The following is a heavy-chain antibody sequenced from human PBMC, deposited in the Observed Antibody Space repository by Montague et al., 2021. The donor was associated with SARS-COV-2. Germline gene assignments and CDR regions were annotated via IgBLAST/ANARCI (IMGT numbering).Heavy chain of an antibody. CDR1: GGSISSSSYY. CDR3: AREGAGDWYFDL. V-gene: IGHV4-39*02. J-gene: IGHJ2*01. Sequence: SETLSLTCTVSGGSISSSSYYWGWIRQPPGKGPEWIGSIYYSGTTXYNPSLRSRVTMSVVTSKNQFSLRLSSVTAADTAVFYCAREGAGDWYFDLWGRGTLVTVSS. D-gene: IGHD4/OR15-4a*01. CDR2: IYYSGTT.